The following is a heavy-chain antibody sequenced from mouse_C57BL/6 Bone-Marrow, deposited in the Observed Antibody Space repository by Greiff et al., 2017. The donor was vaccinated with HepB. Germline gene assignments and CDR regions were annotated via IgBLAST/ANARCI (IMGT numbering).Heavy chain of an antibody. V-gene: IGHV2-3*01. J-gene: IGHJ4*01. D-gene: IGHD1-1*01. CDR3: AKFINAMDY. Sequence: VKVVESGPGLVAPSQSLSITCTVSGFSLPSYGVSWVRQPPGKGLEWLGVIWGDGSTNYHSALISRLSISKDNSKSQVFLKLNSLQTDDTATYYGAKFINAMDYWGQGTSVTVSS. CDR2: IWGDGST. CDR1: GFSLPSYG.